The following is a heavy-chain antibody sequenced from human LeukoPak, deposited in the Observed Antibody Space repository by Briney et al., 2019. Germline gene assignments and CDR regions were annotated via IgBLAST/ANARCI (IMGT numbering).Heavy chain of an antibody. CDR3: ARTAGYSYGYGFYY. Sequence: ASMKVSCKASGYNFNNYGFSWVRQAPGQGLEWMGGIIPIFGTANYAQKFQGRVTITADESTSTAYMELSSLRSEDTAVYYCARTAGYSYGYGFYYWGQGTLVTVSS. V-gene: IGHV1-69*13. CDR2: IIPIFGTA. J-gene: IGHJ4*02. CDR1: GYNFNNYG. D-gene: IGHD5-18*01.